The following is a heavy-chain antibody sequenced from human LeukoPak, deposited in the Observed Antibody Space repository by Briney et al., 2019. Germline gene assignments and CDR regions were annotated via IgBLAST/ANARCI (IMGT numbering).Heavy chain of an antibody. CDR3: AREDPLVAARGLGY. CDR2: IYASGNT. Sequence: SETLSLTCTVSGGSISSYFWSWIRQPAGKGLEWIGRIYASGNTNYNPSLKSRLTMSIDTSKNQFSLRLSSVTVADTAVYYCAREDPLVAARGLGYWGQGTLVTVSS. D-gene: IGHD2-15*01. CDR1: GGSISSYF. V-gene: IGHV4-4*07. J-gene: IGHJ4*02.